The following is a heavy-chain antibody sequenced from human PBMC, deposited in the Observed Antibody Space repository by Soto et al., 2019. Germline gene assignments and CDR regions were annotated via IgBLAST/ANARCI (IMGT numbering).Heavy chain of an antibody. Sequence: HPGGSLRLSCAASGFTFSSYGMHWVRQAPGKGLEWVAVIWYDGSNKYYADSVKGRFTISRDNSKNTLYLQMNSLRAEDTAVYYCARDFPYGAPGSDYYMDVWGKGTTVTVSS. CDR3: ARDFPYGAPGSDYYMDV. CDR2: IWYDGSNK. V-gene: IGHV3-33*01. J-gene: IGHJ6*03. D-gene: IGHD4-17*01. CDR1: GFTFSSYG.